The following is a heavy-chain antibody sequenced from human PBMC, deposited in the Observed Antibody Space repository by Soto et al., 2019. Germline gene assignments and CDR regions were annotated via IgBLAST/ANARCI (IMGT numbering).Heavy chain of an antibody. V-gene: IGHV4-59*01. CDR2: IYYSGST. J-gene: IGHJ4*02. CDR3: ARPRIVVATFYFDY. D-gene: IGHD1-26*01. CDR1: GGSISSYY. Sequence: SETLSLTCTVSGGSISSYYWSWIRQPPGKGLEWIGYIYYSGSTNYNPSLKSRVTISVDTSKNHFSLKLSSVTAADTDVYSCARPRIVVATFYFDYWGQGTLVTVSS.